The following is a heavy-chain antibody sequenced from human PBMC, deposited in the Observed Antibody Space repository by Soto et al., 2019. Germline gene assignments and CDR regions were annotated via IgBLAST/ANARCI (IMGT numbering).Heavy chain of an antibody. D-gene: IGHD2-2*02. CDR1: GYRFTTYW. CDR2: IYPGDSDT. CDR3: ARNTQAASEKHYHYGLDV. Sequence: GESLKISCKGSGYRFTTYWIAWVRQMPGKGLEWMGIIYPGDSDTRYSPSFRGQVTISADKSISTAYLQWSNLKASESAMYYCARNTQAASEKHYHYGLDVWGQGTTVTVSS. V-gene: IGHV5-51*01. J-gene: IGHJ6*02.